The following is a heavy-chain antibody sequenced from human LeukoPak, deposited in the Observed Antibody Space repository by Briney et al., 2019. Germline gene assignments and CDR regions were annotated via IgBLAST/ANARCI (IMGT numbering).Heavy chain of an antibody. Sequence: ASVKVSCKASGYTFTGYYMHWVRQAPGQGLEWMGWINPNSGGTNYAQKFQGRVTMTRDTSISTAYMELSRLRSDDTAVYYCASQYLYDFWSGYYGYWGQGTLVTVSS. CDR1: GYTFTGYY. J-gene: IGHJ4*02. CDR2: INPNSGGT. V-gene: IGHV1-2*02. CDR3: ASQYLYDFWSGYYGY. D-gene: IGHD3-3*01.